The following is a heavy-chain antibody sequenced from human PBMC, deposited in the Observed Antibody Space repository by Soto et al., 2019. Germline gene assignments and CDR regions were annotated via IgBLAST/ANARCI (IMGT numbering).Heavy chain of an antibody. V-gene: IGHV3-23*01. CDR3: AKGANWNYVVDAFDM. J-gene: IGHJ3*02. D-gene: IGHD1-7*01. CDR1: GFTFSSYA. Sequence: PGGSLRLSCAASGFTFSSYAMSWVRQAPGKGLECVSVISDSGGNTNYADSVKGRFTISRDNSKNTLYLQMNSLRAEDTAVYFCAKGANWNYVVDAFDMWGQGTMVTVSS. CDR2: ISDSGGNT.